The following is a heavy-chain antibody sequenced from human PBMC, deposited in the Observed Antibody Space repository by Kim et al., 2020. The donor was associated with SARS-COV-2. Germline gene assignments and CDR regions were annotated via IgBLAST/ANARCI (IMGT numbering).Heavy chain of an antibody. J-gene: IGHJ6*02. D-gene: IGHD3-16*02. CDR3: ARTGLRLGELSPPANYYYYYGMDV. V-gene: IGHV3-48*02. CDR1: GFTFSSYS. Sequence: GGSLRLSCAASGFTFSSYSMNWVRQAPGKGLEWVSYISSSSSTIYYADSVKGRFTISRDNAKNSLYLQMNSLRDEDTAVYYCARTGLRLGELSPPANYYYYYGMDVWGQGTTVTVSS. CDR2: ISSSSSTI.